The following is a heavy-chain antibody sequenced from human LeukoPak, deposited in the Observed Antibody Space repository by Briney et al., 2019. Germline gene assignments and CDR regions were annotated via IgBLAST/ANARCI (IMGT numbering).Heavy chain of an antibody. Sequence: SGGSLRLSCAAAGFTFSSYSMRWVRQAPGGGRGWVSYISGSGDTINYPDSVKGRFTISRDNAKNSLYQQMNSLRAEDTAVYYCARDRGSGWHTFDYWGQGTLVTVSS. CDR2: ISGSGDTI. CDR3: ARDRGSGWHTFDY. J-gene: IGHJ4*02. V-gene: IGHV3-48*04. D-gene: IGHD6-19*01. CDR1: GFTFSSYS.